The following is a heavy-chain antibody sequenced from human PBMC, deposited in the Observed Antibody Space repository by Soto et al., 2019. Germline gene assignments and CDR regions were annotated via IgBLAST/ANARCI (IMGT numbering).Heavy chain of an antibody. CDR3: AKPRPSTVILDY. V-gene: IGHV3-30*18. J-gene: IGHJ4*02. CDR1: GFTFSSYG. CDR2: ISYDGSNK. D-gene: IGHD4-17*01. Sequence: QVQLVESGGGVVQPGRSLRLSCAASGFTFSSYGMHWFRQAPGKGREWGAVISYDGSNKYYADSVKGRFTISRDNSKNTLYLQMNSLRAEDTAVYYCAKPRPSTVILDYWGQGDLVTVSS.